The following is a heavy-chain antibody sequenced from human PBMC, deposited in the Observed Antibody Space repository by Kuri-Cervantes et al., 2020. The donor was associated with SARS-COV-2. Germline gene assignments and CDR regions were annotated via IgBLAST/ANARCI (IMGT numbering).Heavy chain of an antibody. Sequence: GGSLRLSCAASGFTVSSNYMSWVRQAPGKGLEWVSVIYSGGSTYYADSVKGRFTISRDNSKNTLYLQMNSLRAEDTAVYYCACHPLVAANYYYYYMDVWGKGTTVTVSS. CDR1: GFTVSSNY. CDR2: IYSGGST. V-gene: IGHV3-53*01. D-gene: IGHD2-15*01. CDR3: ACHPLVAANYYYYYMDV. J-gene: IGHJ6*03.